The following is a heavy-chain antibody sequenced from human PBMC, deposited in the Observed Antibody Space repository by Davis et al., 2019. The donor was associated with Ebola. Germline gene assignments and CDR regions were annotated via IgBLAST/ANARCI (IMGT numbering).Heavy chain of an antibody. Sequence: SVKVSCKASGGTFSSYAISWVRQAPGQGLEWMGGIIPIFGAANYAQKFQGRVTITADKSTSTAYMELSSLRSEDTAVYYCARLVSSSSWYWFDPWGQGTLVTVSS. CDR3: ARLVSSSSWYWFDP. CDR2: IIPIFGAA. V-gene: IGHV1-69*06. D-gene: IGHD6-13*01. J-gene: IGHJ5*02. CDR1: GGTFSSYA.